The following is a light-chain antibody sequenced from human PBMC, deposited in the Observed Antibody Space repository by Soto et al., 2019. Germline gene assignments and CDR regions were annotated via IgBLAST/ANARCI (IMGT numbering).Light chain of an antibody. V-gene: IGKV3-11*01. CDR2: DAS. CDR1: QRINPY. J-gene: IGKJ5*01. CDR3: HQYDNWPKT. Sequence: EIVLTQSPGTLSLSPGEGATLSWKATQRINPYVAWYQQKPGQSPRRLIYDASNRATGIPARFSGSGSGADLTLTISSLQSEDFAVYYCHQYDNWPKTFGQGTRLEIK.